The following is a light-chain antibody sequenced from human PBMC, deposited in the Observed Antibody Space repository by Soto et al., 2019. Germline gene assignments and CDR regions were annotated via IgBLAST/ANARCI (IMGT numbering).Light chain of an antibody. J-gene: IGKJ4*01. CDR1: RTVNSQ. V-gene: IGKV3-11*01. CDR3: QQRWDWPLT. Sequence: EIVLTQSPASVSLSPGGTATLSCRASRTVNSQLAWYQQRPGQAPRLLIYDAFNRAAGIPARFSGSETGTDFTLTISNLEPEDYAVYYCQQRWDWPLTFGGGTKVEIK. CDR2: DAF.